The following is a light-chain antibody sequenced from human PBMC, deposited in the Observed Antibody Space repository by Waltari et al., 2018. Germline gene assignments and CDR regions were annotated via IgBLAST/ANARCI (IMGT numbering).Light chain of an antibody. V-gene: IGLV1-47*01. CDR2: GGN. CDR1: NSNIGSNS. Sequence: QSVLTQPPSASGNPGQTVTISCSGGNSNIGSNSVDWYQQFPGTAPKLLILGGNRQPSGVPDRFSGSKSGTSASLAIIGLRSEDEADYYCATWDESLNGVVIGGGTKLSVL. CDR3: ATWDESLNGVV. J-gene: IGLJ3*02.